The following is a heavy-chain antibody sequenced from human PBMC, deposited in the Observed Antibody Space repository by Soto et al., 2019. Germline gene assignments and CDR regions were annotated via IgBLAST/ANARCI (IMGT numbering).Heavy chain of an antibody. J-gene: IGHJ3*02. D-gene: IGHD6-13*01. CDR1: GFTFSSYG. CDR3: AKDLYSSRNDAFDI. CDR2: ISYDGSNK. V-gene: IGHV3-30*18. Sequence: GGSLRLSCAASGFTFSSYGVHWVRQAPGKGLEWVAVISYDGSNKYYADSVKGRFTISRDNSKNTLYLQMNSLRPEDTAVYYCAKDLYSSRNDAFDIWGQGTMVTVSS.